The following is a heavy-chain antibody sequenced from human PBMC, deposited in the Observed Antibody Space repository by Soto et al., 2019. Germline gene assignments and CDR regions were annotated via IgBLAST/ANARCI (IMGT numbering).Heavy chain of an antibody. CDR1: GFRFKSLV. CDR3: ARWGTTGGFDL. J-gene: IGHJ4*02. D-gene: IGHD3-16*01. Sequence: QVQLVESGGGVVQPGTSLRLSCAASGFRFKSLVMNWVRQAPGKGLEWVAFTSYDGNNKDYGDSVKGRFTVSRDNSQNTLHLQMDFLRPEDTALYYCARWGTTGGFDLWGQGTLVSVSS. V-gene: IGHV3-30*19. CDR2: TSYDGNNK.